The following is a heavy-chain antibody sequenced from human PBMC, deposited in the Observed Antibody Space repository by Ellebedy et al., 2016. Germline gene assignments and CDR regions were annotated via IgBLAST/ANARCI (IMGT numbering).Heavy chain of an antibody. D-gene: IGHD3-10*01. CDR2: ISYDGSNK. CDR3: ARDLLRFTMDHTDY. Sequence: GGSLRLSCAASGFTFSSYAMHWVRQAPGKGLEWVQVISYDGSNKYYADSVKGRFTISRDNSKNTLYLQMNSLRAEDTAVYYCARDLLRFTMDHTDYWGQGTLVTVSS. J-gene: IGHJ4*02. CDR1: GFTFSSYA. V-gene: IGHV3-30-3*01.